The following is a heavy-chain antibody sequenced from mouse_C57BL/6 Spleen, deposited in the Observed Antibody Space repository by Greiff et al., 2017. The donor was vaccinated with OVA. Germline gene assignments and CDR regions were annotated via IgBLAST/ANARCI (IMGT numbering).Heavy chain of an antibody. V-gene: IGHV1-15*01. CDR3: RGYYGSRGFDD. D-gene: IGHD1-1*01. Sequence: QVQLQQSGAELVRPGASVTLSCKASGYTFTDYEMHWVKQTPVHGLEWIGAIDPETGGTAYNQKFKGKAILTADKSSSTAYMELRSLTSEDAADYYCRGYYGSRGFDDWGQGTTLTVSS. J-gene: IGHJ2*01. CDR1: GYTFTDYE. CDR2: IDPETGGT.